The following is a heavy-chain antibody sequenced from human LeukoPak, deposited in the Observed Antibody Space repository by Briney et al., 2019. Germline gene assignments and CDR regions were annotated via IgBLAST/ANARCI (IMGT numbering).Heavy chain of an antibody. CDR2: IYYSGST. J-gene: IGHJ4*03. V-gene: IGHV4-59*08. D-gene: IGHD6-19*01. CDR3: ARHPSSGYFDY. Sequence: SETLSLTCTVSGGXISSYYCSWIRQPPGKGLEWIGYIYYSGSTKYNPSLESRVTISVDTSKNHFYLKLSSVTAADTAVYYCARHPSSGYFDYWGQGTLVTVSS. CDR1: GGXISSYY.